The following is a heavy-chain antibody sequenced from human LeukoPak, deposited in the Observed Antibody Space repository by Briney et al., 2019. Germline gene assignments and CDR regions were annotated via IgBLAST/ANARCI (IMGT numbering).Heavy chain of an antibody. CDR2: IRYDGSNK. CDR3: AKDRIKLWLVDY. Sequence: GGSLRLSCAASGFTFSSYGMHWVRQAPGKGLEWVAFIRYDGSNKYYADSVKGRFTISRDNSKNTLYLQMNSLRAEDTAWYYCAKDRIKLWLVDYWGQGTLVTVSS. CDR1: GFTFSSYG. J-gene: IGHJ4*02. D-gene: IGHD5-18*01. V-gene: IGHV3-30*02.